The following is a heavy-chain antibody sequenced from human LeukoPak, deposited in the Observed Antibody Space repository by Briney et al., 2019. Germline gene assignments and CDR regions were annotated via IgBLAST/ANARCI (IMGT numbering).Heavy chain of an antibody. CDR2: IKEDGSEK. V-gene: IGHV3-7*04. Sequence: PGGSLRLSCTAPGFTCGSYWMSWGRQAPGKGLEWVANIKEDGSEKIYVDSLKGRFTISRDNAKNSLYLQMNSLRAEDTAVYYCARDCVTVGPPCYDSWGQGTLVTVSS. D-gene: IGHD1-26*01. J-gene: IGHJ5*01. CDR3: ARDCVTVGPPCYDS. CDR1: GFTCGSYW.